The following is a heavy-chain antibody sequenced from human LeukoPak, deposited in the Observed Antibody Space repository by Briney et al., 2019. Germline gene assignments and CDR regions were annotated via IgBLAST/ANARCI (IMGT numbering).Heavy chain of an antibody. D-gene: IGHD3-10*01. CDR1: GGSISPYF. J-gene: IGHJ5*02. Sequence: PSETLSLTCTVSGGSISPYFWSWIRQPPGKGLEWIGYISYTGSTNYNPSIKSRVTISVDTSKNQFSLQLTSVTAADTAVYYCARDDYRGVTNFDPWGQGTLVTVSS. CDR3: ARDDYRGVTNFDP. CDR2: ISYTGST. V-gene: IGHV4-59*01.